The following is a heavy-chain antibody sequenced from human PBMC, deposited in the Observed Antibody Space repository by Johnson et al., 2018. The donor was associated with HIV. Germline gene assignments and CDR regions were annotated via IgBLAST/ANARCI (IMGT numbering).Heavy chain of an antibody. J-gene: IGHJ3*01. CDR1: GFTFSSYA. D-gene: IGHD3-10*01. CDR3: YCTDHVGAGSESKGTFDV. CDR2: ISGSGGST. V-gene: IGHV3-23*04. Sequence: EVQLVESGGGLVQPGGSLRLSCAASGFTFSSYAMSWVRQAPGKGLEWVSAISGSGGSTYYADSVKGRFTISRDNSKNTLYLQMTSLRQDDTAVYSCYCTDHVGAGSESKGTFDVWGQGTMVTVSS.